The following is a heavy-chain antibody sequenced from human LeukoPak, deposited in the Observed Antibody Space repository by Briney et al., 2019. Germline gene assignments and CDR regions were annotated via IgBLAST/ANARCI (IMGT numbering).Heavy chain of an antibody. CDR2: ISGSGSST. Sequence: GSLRLSCAASGFTFSSYAMSWVRQAPGKGLEWVSAISGSGSSTYYADSVKGRFTSSRDNSKNTLYVQMNSLRAEDTAVYYCAKGAVGYCSGGSCYPLDNWGQGTLVTVSS. CDR1: GFTFSSYA. J-gene: IGHJ4*02. V-gene: IGHV3-23*01. D-gene: IGHD2-15*01. CDR3: AKGAVGYCSGGSCYPLDN.